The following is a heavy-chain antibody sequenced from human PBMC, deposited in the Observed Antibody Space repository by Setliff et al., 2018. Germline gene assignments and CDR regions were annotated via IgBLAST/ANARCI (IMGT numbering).Heavy chain of an antibody. CDR3: ARDRDCSGGSCYSHYYYGMDV. CDR1: GYTFTSYG. Sequence: ASVKVSCKASGYTFTSYGISWVRQAPGQGLEWMGGIFPIFGTSNYAQKFQGRVTITTDEPTSTAYMELSSLRSEDTAVYYCARDRDCSGGSCYSHYYYGMDVWGQGATVTVSS. CDR2: IFPIFGTS. V-gene: IGHV1-69*05. J-gene: IGHJ6*02. D-gene: IGHD2-15*01.